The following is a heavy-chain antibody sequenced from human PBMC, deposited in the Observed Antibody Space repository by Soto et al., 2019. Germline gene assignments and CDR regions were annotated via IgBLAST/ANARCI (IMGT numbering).Heavy chain of an antibody. CDR1: GYTFTTYG. D-gene: IGHD3-3*02. V-gene: IGHV1-18*04. J-gene: IGHJ4*02. CDR2: ISAYNGNT. Sequence: QVQLVQSGAEMKKPGASVKVSCKASGYTFTTYGISWVRQAPGQGLEWMGWISAYNGNTHYAQKLQGRVTMTTDTSTSTAYVELRSLRSDDTAVYYCARKHFPSTYDSFDYWGQGTLVTVSS. CDR3: ARKHFPSTYDSFDY.